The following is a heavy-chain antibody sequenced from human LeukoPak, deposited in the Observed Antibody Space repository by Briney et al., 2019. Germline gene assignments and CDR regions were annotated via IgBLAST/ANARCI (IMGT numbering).Heavy chain of an antibody. J-gene: IGHJ6*03. CDR3: ARDSFRVATITFYYYYYMDV. CDR2: IKQDGSEK. V-gene: IGHV3-7*01. CDR1: GFTFSSYW. Sequence: GGSLRLSCAASGFTFSSYWMSWVRQAPGKGLEWVANIKQDGSEKYYVDSVKGRFTISRDNAKNSLYLQMNSLRTEDTAVYYCARDSFRVATITFYYYYYMDVWGKGTTVTVSS. D-gene: IGHD5-12*01.